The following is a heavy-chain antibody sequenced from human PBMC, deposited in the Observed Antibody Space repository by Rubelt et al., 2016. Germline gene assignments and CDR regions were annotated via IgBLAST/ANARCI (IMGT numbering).Heavy chain of an antibody. CDR1: GFTFSSYD. CDR3: ARGSYGLKIFDY. V-gene: IGHV3-13*01. CDR2: IGTAGDT. D-gene: IGHD5-18*01. J-gene: IGHJ4*02. Sequence: LSCAASGFTFSSYDMHWVRQATGKGLEWVSAIGTAGDTYYPGSVKGRFTISRENAKNSLYLQMNSLRAGDTAVYYCARGSYGLKIFDYWGQGTLVTVSS.